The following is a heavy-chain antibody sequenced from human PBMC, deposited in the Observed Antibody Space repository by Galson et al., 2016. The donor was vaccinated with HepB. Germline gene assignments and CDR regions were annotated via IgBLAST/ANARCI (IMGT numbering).Heavy chain of an antibody. D-gene: IGHD5-12*01. Sequence: SLRLSCAASGFTFSTYWMTWVRQAPGIGLEWVANIKGDGSEKYCVDSLRGRFTISRDNAKNSLYLQMNGLRAEDTAVYYCARYVGYGRQIDWWGQGTQVTVSS. CDR2: IKGDGSEK. V-gene: IGHV3-7*05. CDR3: ARYVGYGRQIDW. J-gene: IGHJ4*02. CDR1: GFTFSTYW.